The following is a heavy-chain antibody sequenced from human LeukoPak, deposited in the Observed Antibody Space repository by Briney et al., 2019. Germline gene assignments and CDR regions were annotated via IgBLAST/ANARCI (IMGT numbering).Heavy chain of an antibody. Sequence: GGSLRLSCAASGFTVSSNYMSWVRQAPGKGLEWVSSISSSSSYIYYADSVKGRFTISRDNAKNSLYLQMNSLRAEDTAVYYCARGGPERDYFDYWGQGTLVTVSS. CDR1: GFTVSSNY. J-gene: IGHJ4*02. V-gene: IGHV3-21*01. CDR2: ISSSSSYI. CDR3: ARGGPERDYFDY.